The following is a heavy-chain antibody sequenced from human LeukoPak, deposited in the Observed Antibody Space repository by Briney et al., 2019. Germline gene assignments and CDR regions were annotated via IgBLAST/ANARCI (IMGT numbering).Heavy chain of an antibody. CDR1: GGSISSYQ. V-gene: IGHV4-59*01. CDR3: ARGGDVGNHYYGY. Sequence: PSETLPLTCTVSGGSISSYQWSWIRQPPGKGLEWIGYIQDSGTTNSNPSLNSRVTMSLDTSKKQFSLNLRSVTAADTAVYYCARGGDVGNHYYGYWGQGTLVTVS. J-gene: IGHJ4*02. CDR2: IQDSGTT. D-gene: IGHD3-10*01.